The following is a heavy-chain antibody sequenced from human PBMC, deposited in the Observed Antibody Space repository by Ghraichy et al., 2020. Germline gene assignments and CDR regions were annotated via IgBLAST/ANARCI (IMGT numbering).Heavy chain of an antibody. V-gene: IGHV1-69*13. D-gene: IGHD3-10*01. Sequence: SVKVSCKASGGTFSSYAISWVRQAPGQGLEWMGGIIPIFGTANYAQKFQGRVTITADESTSTAYMELSSLRSEDTAVYYCARLEGYYYGSGRVNWFDPWGQVTLVTVSS. CDR3: ARLEGYYYGSGRVNWFDP. CDR2: IIPIFGTA. CDR1: GGTFSSYA. J-gene: IGHJ5*02.